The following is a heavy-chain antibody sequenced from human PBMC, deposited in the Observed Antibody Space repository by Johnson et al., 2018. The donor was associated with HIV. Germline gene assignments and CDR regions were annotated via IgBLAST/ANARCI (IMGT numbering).Heavy chain of an antibody. CDR2: ISYEGSNK. CDR1: GFTVSSFG. CDR3: AKGIPKGYDSSGYQDAFDI. Sequence: QVQLVESGGGLVQPGGSLRLICAASGFTVSSFGMEWVRQAPGKGLEGVAVISYEGSNKNYVESVKGRFTLSRDNSKNSLYLQMNSLRAEDTALYYCAKGIPKGYDSSGYQDAFDIWGQGTMVTVSS. D-gene: IGHD3-22*01. J-gene: IGHJ3*02. V-gene: IGHV3-30-3*01.